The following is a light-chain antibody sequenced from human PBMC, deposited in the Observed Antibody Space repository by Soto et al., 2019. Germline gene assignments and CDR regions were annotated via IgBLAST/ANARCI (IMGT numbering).Light chain of an antibody. J-gene: IGKJ5*01. CDR3: QQYNNWPS. CDR2: DIS. CDR1: QTVSRN. Sequence: MTQSAATLSVSPGERATLSCRASQTVSRNLAWYQQRPGQAPRLLIYDISNRAAGVPARFSGSGSETEFTLTIRSLQSEDFAVYFCQQYNNWPSFGQGALLEVK. V-gene: IGKV3-15*01.